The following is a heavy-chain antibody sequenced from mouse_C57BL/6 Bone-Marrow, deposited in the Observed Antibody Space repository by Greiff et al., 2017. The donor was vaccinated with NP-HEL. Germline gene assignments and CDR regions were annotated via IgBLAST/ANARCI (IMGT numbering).Heavy chain of an antibody. D-gene: IGHD1-1*01. CDR1: GYTFTDYE. CDR3: TRYYGSWYFDV. CDR2: IDPETGGT. Sequence: VKLQESGAELVRPGASVTLSCKASGYTFTDYEMHWVKQTPVHGLEWIGAIDPETGGTAYNQKFKGKAILTADKSSSTAYMELRSLTSEDSAVYYCTRYYGSWYFDVWGTGTTVTVSS. J-gene: IGHJ1*03. V-gene: IGHV1-15*01.